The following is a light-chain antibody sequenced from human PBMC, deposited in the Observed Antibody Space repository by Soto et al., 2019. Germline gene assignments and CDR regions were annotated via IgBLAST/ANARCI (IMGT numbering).Light chain of an antibody. V-gene: IGKV1-39*01. CDR1: QSISNY. CDR3: RQSYSTPLT. Sequence: DIQMTQSPSSLSASVGDRVTVTCRASQSISNYLNWYQQKPGKAPKLLIYAASSLPSGVPSRFSGSGSGTDFTLTISSLQPEDFASYFCRQSYSTPLTFGGGTRVEI. CDR2: AAS. J-gene: IGKJ4*01.